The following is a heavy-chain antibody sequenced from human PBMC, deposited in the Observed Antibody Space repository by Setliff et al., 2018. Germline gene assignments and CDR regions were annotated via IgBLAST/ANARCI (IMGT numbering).Heavy chain of an antibody. Sequence: SETLSLTCTVSGGSISSYYWSWIRQPAGKGLEWIGHIYIGGSANYNPSLKSRVTMSIDTSKNQFSLKVNSVTAADTAVYYCARESRYYYDNLGTLDYWGQGTLVTVSS. V-gene: IGHV4-4*07. CDR3: ARESRYYYDNLGTLDY. CDR1: GGSISSYY. J-gene: IGHJ4*02. D-gene: IGHD3-22*01. CDR2: IYIGGSA.